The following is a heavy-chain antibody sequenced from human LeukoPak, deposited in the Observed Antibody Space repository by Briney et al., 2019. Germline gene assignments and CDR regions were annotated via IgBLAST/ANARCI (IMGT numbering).Heavy chain of an antibody. CDR1: GFTFSSYS. CDR2: ISSSSSYI. CDR3: TRGASGYGNFDY. J-gene: IGHJ4*02. Sequence: PGGSLRLSCAASGFTFSSYSMNWVRQAPGKGLEWVSSISSSSSYIYYADSVKGRFTISRDNAKNSLYLQMNSLRAEDTAVYYCTRGASGYGNFDYWGQGTLVTVSS. V-gene: IGHV3-21*01. D-gene: IGHD5-12*01.